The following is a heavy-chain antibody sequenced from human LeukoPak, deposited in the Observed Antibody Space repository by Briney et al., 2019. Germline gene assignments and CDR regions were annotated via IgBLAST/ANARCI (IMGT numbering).Heavy chain of an antibody. D-gene: IGHD1-26*01. V-gene: IGHV5-51*01. CDR3: ARQSGSYDYYFDY. CDR1: GYSFTSYW. J-gene: IGHJ4*02. CDR2: IYPGDSDT. Sequence: GASLKISCKGSGYSFTSYWIDWVRQMPGKGLEWMGIIYPGDSDTRYSPSFQGQVTISADKSISTAYLQWSSLTASDTAMYYCARQSGSYDYYFDYWGQGTLVTVSS.